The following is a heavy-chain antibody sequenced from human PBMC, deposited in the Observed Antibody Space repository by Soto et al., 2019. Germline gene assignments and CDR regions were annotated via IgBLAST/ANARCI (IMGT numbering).Heavy chain of an antibody. CDR3: ARDLRDIVVVPAAMGYGMDV. J-gene: IGHJ6*02. CDR1: GYTFTGYY. CDR2: INPNSGGT. D-gene: IGHD2-2*01. Sequence: QVQLVQSGAEVKKPGASVKVSCKASGYTFTGYYMHWVRQAPGQGLEWMGWINPNSGGTNYAQKFQGWVTMTRDTSISTADIELSRLRSDDTAVYYGARDLRDIVVVPAAMGYGMDVWGQGTTVTVSS. V-gene: IGHV1-2*04.